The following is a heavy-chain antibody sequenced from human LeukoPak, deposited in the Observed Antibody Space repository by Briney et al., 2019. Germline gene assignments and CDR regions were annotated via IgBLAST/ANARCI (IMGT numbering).Heavy chain of an antibody. CDR1: GFTFSSYS. Sequence: GGSLRLSCAASGFTFSSYSMNWVRQAPGKGLEWVSSISSSSSYIYYADSVKGRFTISRDNAKNSLYLQMNSLRAEDTAVYYCARGSSVAGSYMDVWGKGTTVTVSS. D-gene: IGHD6-19*01. J-gene: IGHJ6*03. CDR2: ISSSSSYI. CDR3: ARGSSVAGSYMDV. V-gene: IGHV3-21*01.